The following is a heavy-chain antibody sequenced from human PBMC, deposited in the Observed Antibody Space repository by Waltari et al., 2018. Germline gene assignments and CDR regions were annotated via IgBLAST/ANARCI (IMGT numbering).Heavy chain of an antibody. CDR2: IYYSGST. Sequence: QLQLQESGPGLVKPSETLSLTCTVSGGSISSSSYYWGWIRQPPGKGLEWIGSIYYSGSTYYNPSLKSRVTISVDTSKNQFSLKLSSVTAADTAVYYCLSSGYPSPEYYFDYWGQGTLVTVSS. J-gene: IGHJ4*02. CDR3: LSSGYPSPEYYFDY. V-gene: IGHV4-39*07. CDR1: GGSISSSSYY. D-gene: IGHD3-22*01.